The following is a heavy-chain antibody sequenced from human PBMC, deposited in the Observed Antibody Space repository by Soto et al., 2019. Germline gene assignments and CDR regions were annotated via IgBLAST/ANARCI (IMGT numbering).Heavy chain of an antibody. Sequence: GGSLRLSCSASGFTFSSYAMHWVRQAPGKGLEYVSAISSNGGSTYYADSVKGRSTISRDNSKNTLYLQMSSLRAEDTAVYYCVKQSPVGSVAATFYFDYWGQGTLVTVSS. CDR1: GFTFSSYA. D-gene: IGHD2-15*01. V-gene: IGHV3-64D*06. CDR2: ISSNGGST. J-gene: IGHJ4*02. CDR3: VKQSPVGSVAATFYFDY.